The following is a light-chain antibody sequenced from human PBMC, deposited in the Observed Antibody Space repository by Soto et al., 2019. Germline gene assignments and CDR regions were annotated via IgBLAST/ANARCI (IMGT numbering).Light chain of an antibody. J-gene: IGLJ3*02. V-gene: IGLV2-14*01. Sequence: QSVLTQPASVSGSPGQSIAISCTGTTSDVGGYKYVSWYQQHPGKAPKVIIYEVTNRPSGVSNRFSGSKSGNTASLTISGLQVEDEADYYCVSYRDRDTPVFGGGTKLTVL. CDR1: TSDVGGYKY. CDR2: EVT. CDR3: VSYRDRDTPV.